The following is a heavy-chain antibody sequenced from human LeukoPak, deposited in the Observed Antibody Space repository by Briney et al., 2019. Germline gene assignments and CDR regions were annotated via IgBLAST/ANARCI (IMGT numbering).Heavy chain of an antibody. V-gene: IGHV3-11*01. J-gene: IGHJ5*02. D-gene: IGHD2-2*01. CDR3: ARDIVVVPAAISWFDP. CDR2: ISSSGSTI. CDR1: GFTFSDYY. Sequence: GGSLRLSCAASGFTFSDYYMSWIRQAPGKGLEWVSYISSSGSTIYYADSVKGRFTISRDNAKNSLYLQMNSLRAEDTAVYYCARDIVVVPAAISWFDPWGQGTLVTVSS.